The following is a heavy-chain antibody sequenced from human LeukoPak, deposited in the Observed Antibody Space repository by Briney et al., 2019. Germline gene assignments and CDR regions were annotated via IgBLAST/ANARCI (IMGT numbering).Heavy chain of an antibody. Sequence: SETLSLTCAVSGGSISSNSYYWGWIRQPPGKGLEWIGSIYYSGSTYYNPSLKSRVTISVDTSKNQFSLKLSSVTAADTAVYYCARGRIWVVVVAAIISSWFDPWGQGTLVTVSS. CDR1: GGSISSNSYY. CDR2: IYYSGST. V-gene: IGHV4-39*01. CDR3: ARGRIWVVVVAAIISSWFDP. D-gene: IGHD2-15*01. J-gene: IGHJ5*02.